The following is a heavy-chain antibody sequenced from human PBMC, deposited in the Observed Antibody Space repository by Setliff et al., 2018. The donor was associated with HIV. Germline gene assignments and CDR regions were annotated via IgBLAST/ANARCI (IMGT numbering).Heavy chain of an antibody. CDR2: IYYSEST. Sequence: PSETLSLTCTVSGGSISSSSYFWGWIRQPPGKGLEWIGSIYYSESTYYNPSLKSRLTISVDTSKNQFSLKLSSVTAADTAVYTCARRYSSSGYAYDIWGQGTMVTVSS. CDR3: ARRYSSSGYAYDI. V-gene: IGHV4-39*01. CDR1: GGSISSSSYF. D-gene: IGHD6-13*01. J-gene: IGHJ3*02.